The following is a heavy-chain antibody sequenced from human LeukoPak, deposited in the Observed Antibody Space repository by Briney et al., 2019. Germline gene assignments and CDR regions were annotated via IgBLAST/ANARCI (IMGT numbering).Heavy chain of an antibody. CDR2: IIVGSGRT. J-gene: IGHJ4*02. CDR1: GFSFSNSA. CDR3: AAELYSGTYGRCCSFAF. V-gene: IGHV1-58*02. D-gene: IGHD1-26*01. Sequence: SSVKVSCKTSGFSFSNSAMQWVRQARGQPLEWIGWIIVGSGRTHYAQNLQERITITRDMSTNIAYMELSSLRSDDTAVYYCAAELYSGTYGRCCSFAFWGQGTQVTVSS.